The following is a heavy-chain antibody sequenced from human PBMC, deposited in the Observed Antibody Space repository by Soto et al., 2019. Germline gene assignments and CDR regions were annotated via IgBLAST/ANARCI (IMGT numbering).Heavy chain of an antibody. D-gene: IGHD6-6*01. Sequence: ASVKVSCKASGYTFTGYYMHWVRQAPGQGLEWMGWINPNSGGTNYAQKFQGRVTMTRDTSISTAYMGLSRLRSDDTAVYYCARDPSSGTSIAALDGFDYWGQGALVTVSS. CDR2: INPNSGGT. J-gene: IGHJ4*02. V-gene: IGHV1-2*02. CDR1: GYTFTGYY. CDR3: ARDPSSGTSIAALDGFDY.